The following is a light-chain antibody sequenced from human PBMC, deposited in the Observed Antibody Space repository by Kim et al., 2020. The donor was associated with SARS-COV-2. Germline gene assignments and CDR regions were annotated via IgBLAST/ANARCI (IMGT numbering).Light chain of an antibody. CDR1: QSVSSN. CDR2: GAS. V-gene: IGKV3-15*01. Sequence: EIVMTQSPATLSVSPGERATLSCRASQSVSSNLAWYQQKLGQAPRLLIYGASTRATGIPARFSGSGSGTEFTLTISSLQSEDFAIYYCQQYDNWTTFGQGTKLEI. CDR3: QQYDNWTT. J-gene: IGKJ2*01.